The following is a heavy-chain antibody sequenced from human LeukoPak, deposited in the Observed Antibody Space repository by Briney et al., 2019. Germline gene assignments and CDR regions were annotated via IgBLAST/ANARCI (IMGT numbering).Heavy chain of an antibody. V-gene: IGHV3-30*18. Sequence: GGSLRLSCAASGFTFSSYGMHWVRQAPGKGLEWVAVISYDGSNKYYADSVKGRFTISRDNSKNTLYLQMNSLRAEDTAVYYCANAPDVLVDIWGQGTMVTVSS. J-gene: IGHJ3*02. CDR1: GFTFSSYG. CDR2: ISYDGSNK. D-gene: IGHD2-8*02. CDR3: ANAPDVLVDI.